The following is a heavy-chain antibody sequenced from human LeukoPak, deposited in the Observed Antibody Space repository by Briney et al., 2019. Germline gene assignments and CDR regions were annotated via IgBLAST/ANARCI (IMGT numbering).Heavy chain of an antibody. J-gene: IGHJ5*02. CDR1: GFTFSNYI. D-gene: IGHD3-22*01. CDR2: ISSSSGYI. CDR3: ARTYYYDSSGSNWFDP. Sequence: SGGSLRLSCAASGFTFSNYIMTWVRQAPGKGLEWVSSISSSSGYIYYADSVKGRFTISRDNAKNSLYLQMNSLRAEDTAVYYCARTYYYDSSGSNWFDPWGQGTLVTVSS. V-gene: IGHV3-21*01.